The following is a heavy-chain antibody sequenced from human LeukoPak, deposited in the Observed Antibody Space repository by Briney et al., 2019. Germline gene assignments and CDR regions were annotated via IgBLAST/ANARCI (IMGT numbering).Heavy chain of an antibody. J-gene: IGHJ3*02. D-gene: IGHD2-15*01. V-gene: IGHV3-30*04. CDR3: TRDQQDISRWTNAFDI. CDR2: ISYDGSNK. CDR1: GITFSSYA. Sequence: GGSLRLSCAASGITFSSYAMHWVRQAPGKGLEGVAVISYDGSNKYYADSVKGRFTISRDNCKKTLYLQVNGLRPEDTAVYYCTRDQQDISRWTNAFDIWGQGTMVSVSS.